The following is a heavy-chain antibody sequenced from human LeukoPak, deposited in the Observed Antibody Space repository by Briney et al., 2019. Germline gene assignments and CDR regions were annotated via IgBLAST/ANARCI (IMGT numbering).Heavy chain of an antibody. D-gene: IGHD4-23*01. Sequence: SETLSLTCAVSGGSISSGGYSWSWIRQPPGKGLEWIGYIYHSGSTYYNPSLKSRVTISVDRSKNQFSLKLSSVTAADTAVYYCARGDYGGNSGYFDYSGQGTLVTVSS. CDR2: IYHSGST. CDR1: GGSISSGGYS. J-gene: IGHJ4*02. CDR3: ARGDYGGNSGYFDY. V-gene: IGHV4-30-2*01.